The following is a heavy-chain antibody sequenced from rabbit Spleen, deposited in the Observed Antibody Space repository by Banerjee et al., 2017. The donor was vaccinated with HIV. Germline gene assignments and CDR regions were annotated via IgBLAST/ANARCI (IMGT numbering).Heavy chain of an antibody. J-gene: IGHJ4*01. Sequence: QEQLVESGGGLVRPGASLTLTCKASGFSFSSGYYISWVRQAPGKGLEWIGCIGTGSGSTYYASWAKGRFTISKTSSTTVTLQMTSLTAADTATYFCARSSGASINDGFRVWGPGTLVTVS. D-gene: IGHD1-1*01. CDR1: GFSFSSGYY. CDR3: ARSSGASINDGFRV. V-gene: IGHV1S45*01. CDR2: IGTGSGST.